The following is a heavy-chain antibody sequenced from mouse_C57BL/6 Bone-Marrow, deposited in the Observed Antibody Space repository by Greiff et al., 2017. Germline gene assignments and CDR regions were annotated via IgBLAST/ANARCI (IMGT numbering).Heavy chain of an antibody. V-gene: IGHV5-6*01. CDR1: GFTFSSYG. CDR2: ISSGGSYT. D-gene: IGHD4-1*01. Sequence: VQLQQSGGDLVKPGGSLKLSCAASGFTFSSYGMSWVRQTPDKRLEWVATISSGGSYTSYPDSVKGRFTISRDNAKNTLYLQMSSLKSEDTALYYCARLLTGHFDYWGQGTTLTVSS. J-gene: IGHJ2*01. CDR3: ARLLTGHFDY.